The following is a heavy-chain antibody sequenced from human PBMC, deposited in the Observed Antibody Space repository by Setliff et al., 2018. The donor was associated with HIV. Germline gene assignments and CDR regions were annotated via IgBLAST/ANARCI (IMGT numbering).Heavy chain of an antibody. CDR1: GFTFSTYS. D-gene: IGHD3-3*01. Sequence: PGGSLRLSCSASGFTFSTYSMSWVRQAPGKGLEWVGRIKSNPNGGTTDYAAAVKGRFTISRDDSKNTLYLQMNSLKTEDTAVYYCTTSWITDGYTFGPRKYYFDYWGQGTLVTISS. V-gene: IGHV3-15*01. CDR3: TTSWITDGYTFGPRKYYFDY. CDR2: IKSNPNGGTT. J-gene: IGHJ4*02.